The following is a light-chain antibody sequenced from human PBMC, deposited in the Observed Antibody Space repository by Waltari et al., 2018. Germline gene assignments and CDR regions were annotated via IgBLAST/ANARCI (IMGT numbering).Light chain of an antibody. V-gene: IGKV1-9*01. CDR2: TPS. J-gene: IGKJ4*01. CDR3: QQLHSYPLT. CDR1: QAIRIY. Sequence: IELTQSPSSLSASVGDRVSITCRASQAIRIYLAWYKQKPGKAPKLLMSTPSTLQSGVPSRFSGSGSGTEFTLTISSLQPEDFATYYCQQLHSYPLTFGGGTKVEI.